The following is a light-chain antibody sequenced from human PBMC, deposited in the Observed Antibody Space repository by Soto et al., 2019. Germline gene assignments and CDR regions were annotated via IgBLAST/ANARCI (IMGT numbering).Light chain of an antibody. V-gene: IGLV2-8*01. Sequence: QSVLTQPPSASGSPSQLVTISCTGTSSDVGGYNYVSWYQQHPGKAPKLMIYEVNKRPSGVPDRFSGSKSGNTASLTVSGLQAEDEGDYYCSSHAGSKRVFGTGTKVTVL. CDR3: SSHAGSKRV. CDR2: EVN. CDR1: SSDVGGYNY. J-gene: IGLJ1*01.